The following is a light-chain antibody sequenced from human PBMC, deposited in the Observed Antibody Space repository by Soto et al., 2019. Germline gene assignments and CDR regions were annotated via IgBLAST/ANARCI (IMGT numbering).Light chain of an antibody. CDR1: QSVSSN. Sequence: EIVMTRSPATLSVSPGERATLSCRASQSVSSNLAWYQQKPGQAPRLLIYGASTRATGIPARFSGSGSGTEFTLTISSLQSEDIAVYYCQQYNNWPRTFGQGTKVEIK. V-gene: IGKV3-15*01. CDR3: QQYNNWPRT. J-gene: IGKJ1*01. CDR2: GAS.